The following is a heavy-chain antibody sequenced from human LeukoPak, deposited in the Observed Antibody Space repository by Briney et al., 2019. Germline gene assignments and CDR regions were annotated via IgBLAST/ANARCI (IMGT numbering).Heavy chain of an antibody. CDR2: ISAYNGNT. J-gene: IGHJ6*03. D-gene: IGHD3-10*01. Sequence: ASVKVSCKASGYTFNSHGISWVRQAPGQGLEWMGWISAYNGNTNYAQKFQGRVTMTRDTSISTAYMELSRLRSDDTAVYYCARILTYYYGSGSLLDYMDVWGKGTTVTVSS. CDR3: ARILTYYYGSGSLLDYMDV. V-gene: IGHV1-18*01. CDR1: GYTFNSHG.